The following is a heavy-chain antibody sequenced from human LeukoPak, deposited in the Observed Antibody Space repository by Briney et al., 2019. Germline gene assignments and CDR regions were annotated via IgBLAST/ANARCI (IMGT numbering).Heavy chain of an antibody. CDR2: IYYSGST. CDR1: GGSISSYY. CDR3: ARSHYYGSGYYFDY. J-gene: IGHJ4*02. V-gene: IGHV4-59*08. D-gene: IGHD3-10*01. Sequence: PSETLSLTCTVSGGSISSYYWSWIRQPPGKGLEWIGYIYYSGSTNYNPSLKSRVTISVDTSKNQFSLKLSSVTAADTAVYYCARSHYYGSGYYFDYWGQGTLVTVSP.